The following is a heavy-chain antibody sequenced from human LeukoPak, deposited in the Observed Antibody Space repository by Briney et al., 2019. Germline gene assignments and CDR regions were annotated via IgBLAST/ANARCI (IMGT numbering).Heavy chain of an antibody. CDR2: ISYDGSNK. Sequence: PGGSLRLSCAASGFTFSSYAMHWVRQAPGKGLEWVAVISYDGSNKYYADSVKGRFTISRDNAKNSLYLQMNSLRAEDTAVYYCAREMGVPPIYYYGMDVWGQGTTVTVSS. J-gene: IGHJ6*02. V-gene: IGHV3-30*04. CDR3: AREMGVPPIYYYGMDV. D-gene: IGHD2-8*01. CDR1: GFTFSSYA.